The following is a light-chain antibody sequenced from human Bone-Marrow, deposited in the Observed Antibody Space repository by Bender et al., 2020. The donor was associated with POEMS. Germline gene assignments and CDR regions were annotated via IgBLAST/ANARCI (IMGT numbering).Light chain of an antibody. CDR1: SSDVGSYNL. V-gene: IGLV2-23*01. CDR2: EGS. J-gene: IGLJ3*02. CDR3: CSYAGSVTWV. Sequence: QSALTQPASVSGSPGQSITISCTGTSSDVGSYNLVSWYQQHPGKAPKLMIYEGSKRPSGVSNHFSGSKSGNTASLTISGLQAEDEADYYCCSYAGSVTWVFGGGTKLTVL.